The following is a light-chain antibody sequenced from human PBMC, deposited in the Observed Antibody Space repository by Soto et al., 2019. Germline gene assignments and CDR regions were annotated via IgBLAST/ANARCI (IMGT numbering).Light chain of an antibody. J-gene: IGLJ3*02. CDR3: FLSYSGARRWV. CDR2: DIS. Sequence: QAVVTQEPSLTVSPGGTVTLTCGSSPGAVTSGHYPYWFQQKPGQAPRTLIYDISHKHSWTPDRFSGYLLGGKGALTLSGAQPEDEAEYYCFLSYSGARRWVFGGGTKVTVL. V-gene: IGLV7-46*01. CDR1: PGAVTSGHY.